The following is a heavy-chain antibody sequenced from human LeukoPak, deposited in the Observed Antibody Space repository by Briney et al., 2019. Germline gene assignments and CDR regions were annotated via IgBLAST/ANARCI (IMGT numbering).Heavy chain of an antibody. CDR2: IKQDGSEK. CDR3: AREVEDDYGGNSDY. D-gene: IGHD4-23*01. J-gene: IGHJ4*02. V-gene: IGHV3-7*01. Sequence: PGGSLRLSCAASGFTFSSYWMSWVRQAPGKGLEWVANIKQDGSEKYYVDSVKGRFTISRDNAKNSLYLQMNSLRAEDTAVYYCAREVEDDYGGNSDYWGQGTLVTVSS. CDR1: GFTFSSYW.